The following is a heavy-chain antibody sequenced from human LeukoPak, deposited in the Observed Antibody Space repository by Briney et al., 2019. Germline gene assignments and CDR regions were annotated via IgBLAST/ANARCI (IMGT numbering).Heavy chain of an antibody. J-gene: IGHJ3*01. D-gene: IGHD3-3*01. CDR2: IRYDGSNK. CDR3: AREMTIFVNAFDL. V-gene: IGHV3-30*02. Sequence: GGSLRLSCAASGFTFSSYGMHWVRQAPGKGLEWVAFIRYDGSNKYYADSVKGRFTISRDNSKNTLYLQMNSLRAEDTAVYYCAREMTIFVNAFDLWGQGTMVTVSS. CDR1: GFTFSSYG.